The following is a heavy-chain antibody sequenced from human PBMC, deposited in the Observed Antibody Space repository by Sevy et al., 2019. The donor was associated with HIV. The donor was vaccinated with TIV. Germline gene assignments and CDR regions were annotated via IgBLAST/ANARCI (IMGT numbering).Heavy chain of an antibody. CDR3: ARRAYCSGGSCYLDRFDY. D-gene: IGHD2-15*01. CDR2: VSSSSIYI. CDR1: GFTFSSYS. V-gene: IGHV3-21*01. Sequence: GGSLRLSCAASGFTFSSYSMNWVRQAPGKGLEWVSSVSSSSIYIFYAGSVMGRFTISRDNAKSSLYLQMNSLRAEDTAVYYCARRAYCSGGSCYLDRFDYWGQGTLVTVSS. J-gene: IGHJ4*02.